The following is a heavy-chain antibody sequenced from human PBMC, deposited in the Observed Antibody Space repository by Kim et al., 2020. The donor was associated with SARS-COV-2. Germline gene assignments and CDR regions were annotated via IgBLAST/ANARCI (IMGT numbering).Heavy chain of an antibody. Sequence: GGSLRLSCEASGFSLSNYWMSWVRQAPGKGLEWVASLRYEGSAKFYADSVKGRFSISRDSAQNSLFLHMSSLGAEDSALYYCARSISDTESPRIGIYFLHWGKGTLVTVSS. D-gene: IGHD5-18*01. CDR2: LRYEGSAK. CDR1: GFSLSNYW. CDR3: ARSISDTESPRIGIYFLH. V-gene: IGHV3-7*01. J-gene: IGHJ1*01.